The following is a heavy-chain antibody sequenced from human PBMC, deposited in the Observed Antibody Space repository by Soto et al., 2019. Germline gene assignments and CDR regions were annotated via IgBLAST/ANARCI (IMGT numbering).Heavy chain of an antibody. D-gene: IGHD2-15*01. CDR1: GGSLNTYS. Sequence: SQTLSLTCAGYGGSLNTYSWSWGRQRPGYGLEWNGEIRHSGGVKYNPSLKSRVTISIDTSRNQFSLKLRSVTAADTAVYYCARVKEGVVPPPVLGLGPAYPYSCLDVWGQGTTVTVSS. CDR3: ARVKEGVVPPPVLGLGPAYPYSCLDV. CDR2: IRHSGGV. V-gene: IGHV4-34*01. J-gene: IGHJ6*02.